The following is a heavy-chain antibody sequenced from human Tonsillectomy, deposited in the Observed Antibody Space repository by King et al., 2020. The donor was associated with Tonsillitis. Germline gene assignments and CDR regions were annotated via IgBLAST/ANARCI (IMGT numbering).Heavy chain of an antibody. Sequence: QLQESGPGLVKPSETLSLTCTVSGGSISSSSYYWGWIRQPPGKGLEWIGSIYYSGSTYYNPSLKSRVIISVDTSKNQFSLKLSSVPAADAAVYYCARDSSSSNFLEYYFDYWGQGTLVTVSS. D-gene: IGHD6-6*01. CDR2: IYYSGST. J-gene: IGHJ4*02. CDR1: GGSISSSSYY. V-gene: IGHV4-39*07. CDR3: ARDSSSSNFLEYYFDY.